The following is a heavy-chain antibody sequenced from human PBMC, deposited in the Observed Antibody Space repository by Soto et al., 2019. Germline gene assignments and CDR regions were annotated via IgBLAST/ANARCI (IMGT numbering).Heavy chain of an antibody. Sequence: PSETLSLTCTVSGGSISSGGYYWSWIRQHPGKGLEWIGYIYYSGSTYYNPSLKSRVTISVDTSKNQFSLKLSSVTAADTAVYYCASLKRIAVAGIVDYWGQGTLVTVSS. CDR2: IYYSGST. CDR1: GGSISSGGYY. D-gene: IGHD6-19*01. CDR3: ASLKRIAVAGIVDY. J-gene: IGHJ4*02. V-gene: IGHV4-31*03.